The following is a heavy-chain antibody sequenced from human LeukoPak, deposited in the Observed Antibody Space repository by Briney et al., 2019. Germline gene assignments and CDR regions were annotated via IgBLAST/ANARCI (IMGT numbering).Heavy chain of an antibody. V-gene: IGHV1-69*13. D-gene: IGHD1-26*01. CDR3: ATLVGATGNYFDY. CDR2: IIPIFGTA. J-gene: IGHJ4*02. Sequence: SVKVSCKASGGTFSSYAISWVRQAPGQGLEWMGGIIPIFGTANYAQKFQGRVTITADESTSTAYMELSSLRSEDTAVYYCATLVGATGNYFDYWGQGTLVTVSS. CDR1: GGTFSSYA.